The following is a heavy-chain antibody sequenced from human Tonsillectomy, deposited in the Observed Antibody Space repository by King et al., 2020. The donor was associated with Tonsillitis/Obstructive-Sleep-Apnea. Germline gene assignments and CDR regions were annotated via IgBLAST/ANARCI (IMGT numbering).Heavy chain of an antibody. D-gene: IGHD3-10*01. J-gene: IGHJ6*02. CDR2: IYHSGST. CDR3: ARDSGSRLMVRGIITNYFYFYGMDV. V-gene: IGHV4-59*01. Sequence: VQLQESGPGLVTPSETLSLTCTVPSGSISSYDWSWIRQPPGKGLEWIGNIYHSGSTNYNPSLQSRVTISVDTSKNQFSLKLSSVTAADTAVDYCARDSGSRLMVRGIITNYFYFYGMDVWGQGTTFTVSS. CDR1: SGSISSYD.